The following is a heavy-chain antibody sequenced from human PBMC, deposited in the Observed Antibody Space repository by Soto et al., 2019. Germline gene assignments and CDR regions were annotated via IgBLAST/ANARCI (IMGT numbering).Heavy chain of an antibody. J-gene: IGHJ6*02. Sequence: PGESLKISGKGSGYSCTSYWIGWVRQMPGKGLEWMGIIYPGDSDTRYSPSFQGQVTISADKSISTAYLQWSSLKASDTAMYYCARNWCSSTSCYSYYYYGMDVWGQGTTVTVSS. V-gene: IGHV5-51*01. CDR1: GYSCTSYW. D-gene: IGHD2-2*01. CDR3: ARNWCSSTSCYSYYYYGMDV. CDR2: IYPGDSDT.